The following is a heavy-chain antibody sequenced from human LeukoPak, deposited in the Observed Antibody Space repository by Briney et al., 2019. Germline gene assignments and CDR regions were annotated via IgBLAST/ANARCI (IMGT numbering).Heavy chain of an antibody. D-gene: IGHD1-26*01. CDR2: ISYDGSNK. CDR1: GFHFRTYA. CDR3: ARVLASHDY. J-gene: IGHJ4*02. Sequence: GGSLRLSCVTSGFHFRTYAMHWVRQAPGKGLEWVAVISYDGSNKYYADSVKGRFTISRDNSKNTLYLQMNSLRAEDTAVYYCARVLASHDYWGQGTLVTVSS. V-gene: IGHV3-30*19.